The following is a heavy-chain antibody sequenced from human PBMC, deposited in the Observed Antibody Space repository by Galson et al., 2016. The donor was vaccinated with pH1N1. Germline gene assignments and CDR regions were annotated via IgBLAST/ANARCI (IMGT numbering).Heavy chain of an antibody. Sequence: TLSLTCTVSGGSISSGGYYWSWIRQHPGKGLEWIGYIFYSGSTYYNPSLKSRVTISVDTSKNQFSLKLSCGTAADTAVYYCARGVSVAGTPRLDYWGQGTLVTVSS. J-gene: IGHJ4*02. D-gene: IGHD6-19*01. CDR3: ARGVSVAGTPRLDY. CDR2: IFYSGST. CDR1: GGSISSGGYY. V-gene: IGHV4-31*03.